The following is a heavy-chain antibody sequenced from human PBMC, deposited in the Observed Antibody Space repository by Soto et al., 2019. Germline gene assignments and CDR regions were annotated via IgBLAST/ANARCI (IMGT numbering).Heavy chain of an antibody. CDR1: GGSISSGGYS. J-gene: IGHJ4*02. Sequence: TSETLSLTCAVSGGSISSGGYSWSWIRQPPGKGLEWIGYIYHSGSTYYNPSLKSRVTISVDRSKSQFSLKLSSVTAADTAVYYCARRVDTAMDAFDYWGQGTLVTVSS. CDR3: ARRVDTAMDAFDY. D-gene: IGHD5-18*01. V-gene: IGHV4-30-2*01. CDR2: IYHSGST.